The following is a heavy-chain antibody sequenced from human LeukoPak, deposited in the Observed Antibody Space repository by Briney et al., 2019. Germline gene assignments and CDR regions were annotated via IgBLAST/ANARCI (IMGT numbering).Heavy chain of an antibody. V-gene: IGHV1-69*06. CDR2: IIPIFGTA. D-gene: IGHD2-2*01. CDR3: ARDYCSSTSCYDDWFDP. Sequence: GASVKVSCKASGYTFTSYGISWVRQAPGQGLEWMGGIIPIFGTANYAQKFQGRVTITADKSTSTAYMELSSLRSEDTAVYYCARDYCSSTSCYDDWFDPWGQGTLVTVSS. J-gene: IGHJ5*02. CDR1: GYTFTSYG.